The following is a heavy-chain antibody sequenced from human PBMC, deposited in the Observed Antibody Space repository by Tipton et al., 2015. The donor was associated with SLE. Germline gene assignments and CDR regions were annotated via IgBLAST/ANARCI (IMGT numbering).Heavy chain of an antibody. Sequence: TLSLTCTVSGGSISSYYWSWIRQPPGKGLEWIGYIYYSGSTNYNPSLKSRVTISVDTSKNQFSLKLSSVTAADTAVDYCARTFPYGGFDPWGQGTLVTVSS. J-gene: IGHJ5*02. CDR1: GGSISSYY. CDR3: ARTFPYGGFDP. D-gene: IGHD4-23*01. CDR2: IYYSGST. V-gene: IGHV4-59*01.